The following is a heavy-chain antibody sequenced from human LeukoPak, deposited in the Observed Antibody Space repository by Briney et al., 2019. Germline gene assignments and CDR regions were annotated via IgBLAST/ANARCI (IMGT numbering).Heavy chain of an antibody. CDR1: GFTFSNYW. CDR3: AAGAGWLIDY. V-gene: IGHV3-7*01. D-gene: IGHD6-19*01. CDR2: IKKDGSEK. Sequence: PGGSLRLSCAASGFTFSNYWMNWVRQAPGKGLEWVAIIKKDGSEKIYVDSVRDRFTISRDNAKNTLYLQMNSLRAEDTAVYYCAAGAGWLIDYWGQGTLVTVSS. J-gene: IGHJ4*02.